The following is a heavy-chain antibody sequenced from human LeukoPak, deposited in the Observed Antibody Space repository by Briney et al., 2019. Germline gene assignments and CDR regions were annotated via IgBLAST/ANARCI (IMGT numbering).Heavy chain of an antibody. V-gene: IGHV4-59*02. Sequence: SETLSLTCTVSGGSVNSYYWTWIRQPPGRGLEWIGYIFYSGTTEYNPSLKSRVTISKDTSSNQFSLKLSSVTAADTAVYYCARTYDFWSGFDYWGQGTLVTVSS. CDR3: ARTYDFWSGFDY. D-gene: IGHD3-3*01. CDR2: IFYSGTT. CDR1: GGSVNSYY. J-gene: IGHJ4*02.